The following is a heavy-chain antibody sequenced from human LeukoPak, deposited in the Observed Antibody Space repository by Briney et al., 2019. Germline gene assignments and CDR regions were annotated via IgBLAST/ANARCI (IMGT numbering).Heavy chain of an antibody. CDR3: ARDMTTYYYDSSGYYSPRDAFDI. J-gene: IGHJ3*02. CDR1: GGSISSSTYY. D-gene: IGHD3-22*01. CDR2: IYYSGST. Sequence: PSETQSLTCTVSGGSISSSTYYWGWIRQPPGKGLEWIGSIYYSGSTYYNPSLKSRVTISVDTSKNQFCLKLSSVTAADTAVNYCARDMTTYYYDSSGYYSPRDAFDIWGQGTMVTVSS. V-gene: IGHV4-39*07.